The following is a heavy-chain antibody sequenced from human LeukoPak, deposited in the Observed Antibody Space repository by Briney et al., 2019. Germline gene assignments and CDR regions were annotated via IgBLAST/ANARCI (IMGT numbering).Heavy chain of an antibody. Sequence: PSQTLSLTCSVSGDSITSGDSYWTWIRQPAGRGLEWIGLIYTSGSTKYNPSLKSRVTISVDTSKNQFSLKLSSVTAADTAVYYCARIDILTGYFNYWGQGTLVTVSS. D-gene: IGHD3-9*01. CDR1: GDSITSGDSY. V-gene: IGHV4-61*02. J-gene: IGHJ4*02. CDR3: ARIDILTGYFNY. CDR2: IYTSGST.